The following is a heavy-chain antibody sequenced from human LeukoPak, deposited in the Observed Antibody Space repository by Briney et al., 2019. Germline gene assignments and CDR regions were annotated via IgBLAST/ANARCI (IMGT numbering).Heavy chain of an antibody. CDR2: ISASGGSA. CDR3: ARGLILVAQGAIDY. V-gene: IGHV3-23*01. J-gene: IGHJ4*02. CDR1: GFTFSDHA. D-gene: IGHD2-2*01. Sequence: GGSLRLSCVASGFTFSDHAMIWVRRAPGKGLEWVSGISASGGSAFYTDSVKGRFIIHRENSANTVYLQMDSLRVDDTAEYYCARGLILVAQGAIDYWGQGVLVTVSS.